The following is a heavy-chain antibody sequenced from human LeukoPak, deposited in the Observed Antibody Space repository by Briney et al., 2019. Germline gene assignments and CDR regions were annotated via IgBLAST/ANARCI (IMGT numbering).Heavy chain of an antibody. CDR2: ISSSGSTI. CDR3: ARDDGDYGPDDY. Sequence: GGSLRLSCAASGFTFSSYEMNWVRQAPGKGLEWVSYISSSGSTIYYADSVKGRFTISRDNAKNSLYLQMNSLRAEDTAVYYCARDDGDYGPDDYWGQGTLVTVSS. V-gene: IGHV3-48*03. J-gene: IGHJ4*02. CDR1: GFTFSSYE. D-gene: IGHD4-17*01.